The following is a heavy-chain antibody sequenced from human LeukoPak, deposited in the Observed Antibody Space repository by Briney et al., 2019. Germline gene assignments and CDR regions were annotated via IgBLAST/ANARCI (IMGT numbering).Heavy chain of an antibody. J-gene: IGHJ5*02. CDR3: ARGSGTYLT. Sequence: NSGGSLRLSCAASGFTFTTYNMNWVRQAPGKGLEWVSSISGSSTYIYYADSVKGRFTISRDNAKNSLYLQMISLRAEDTAVYYCARGSGTYLTWGQGTLVTVSS. CDR2: ISGSSTYI. D-gene: IGHD3-10*01. V-gene: IGHV3-21*01. CDR1: GFTFTTYN.